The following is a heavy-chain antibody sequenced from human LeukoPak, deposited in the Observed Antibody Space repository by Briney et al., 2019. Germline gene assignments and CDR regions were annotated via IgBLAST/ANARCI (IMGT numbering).Heavy chain of an antibody. D-gene: IGHD3-9*01. V-gene: IGHV3-11*01. J-gene: IGHJ6*02. CDR3: ARSIGLTGGGVDV. CDR1: GLTFSDYN. CDR2: ITNGGSTI. Sequence: AGGSLRLSCAASGLTFSDYNMNWVRQAPGEGLEWVSYITNGGSTIHHADSVKGRFTISRDNAKKTLYLQMNSLRAEDTAVYYCARSIGLTGGGVDVWGQGTTVTVSS.